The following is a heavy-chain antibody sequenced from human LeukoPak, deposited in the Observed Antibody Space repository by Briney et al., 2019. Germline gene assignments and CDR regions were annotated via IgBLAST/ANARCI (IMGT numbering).Heavy chain of an antibody. D-gene: IGHD3-22*01. Sequence: GGPLSLSRAASGFTFSSYSMNWVRQAPGKGLEWVSSTTSSSSYMYYADSVKGRFTISRDNAKNSLYLQMNSLRAEDTAVYYCVRPVATSGYLLPLDYWGQGTLVTVSS. CDR1: GFTFSSYS. J-gene: IGHJ4*02. V-gene: IGHV3-21*01. CDR3: VRPVATSGYLLPLDY. CDR2: TTSSSSYM.